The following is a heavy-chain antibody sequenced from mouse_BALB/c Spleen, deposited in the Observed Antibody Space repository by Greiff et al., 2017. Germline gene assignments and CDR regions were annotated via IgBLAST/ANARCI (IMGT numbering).Heavy chain of an antibody. V-gene: IGHV1S137*01. CDR3: ARPYYGNYDWFAY. CDR2: ISTYYGDA. Sequence: QVQLQQSGAELVRPGVSVKISCKGSGYTFTDYAMHWVKQSHAKSLEWIGVISTYYGDASYNQKFKGKATMTVDKSSSTAYMELARLTSEDSAIYYCARPYYGNYDWFAYWGQGTLVTVSA. D-gene: IGHD2-10*01. J-gene: IGHJ3*01. CDR1: GYTFTDYA.